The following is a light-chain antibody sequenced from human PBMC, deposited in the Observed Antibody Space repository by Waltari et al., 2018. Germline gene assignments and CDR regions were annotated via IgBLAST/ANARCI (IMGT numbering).Light chain of an antibody. CDR2: GAS. J-gene: IGKJ1*01. Sequence: IVLTQSPGTLSLSPGERATLSCRASETVSRALGWYQQKPGQAPRLLIYGASTRAPGIPDRFSGSGSGTDFSLTISGLEPEDFAVYYCQHYVRLPATFGQGTKVEIK. CDR1: ETVSRA. CDR3: QHYVRLPAT. V-gene: IGKV3-20*01.